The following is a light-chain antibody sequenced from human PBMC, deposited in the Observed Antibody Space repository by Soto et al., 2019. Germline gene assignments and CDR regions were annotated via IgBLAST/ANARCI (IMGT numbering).Light chain of an antibody. V-gene: IGKV3-20*01. CDR3: QQYGSLPIT. Sequence: EIVLTQSPGTLSLSPGERATLSCRASQSVTSTYLAWYQQKPGQAPRLLIYGASTRAPGIPDRFSGSGSGTDFTVTISRLEPEDFAVYHCQQYGSLPITCGQGTRLE. CDR2: GAS. CDR1: QSVTSTY. J-gene: IGKJ5*01.